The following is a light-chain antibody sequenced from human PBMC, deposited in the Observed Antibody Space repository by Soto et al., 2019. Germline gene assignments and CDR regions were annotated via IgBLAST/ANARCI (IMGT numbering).Light chain of an antibody. CDR3: QQYFEWPPMT. Sequence: VMTQSPATLSVSPGERATLSCWASETVATNLAWYQQKPGQAPRLLISGASTRAAGISDRFRGSGSGTELTLPISSLRSEDSAIYYCQQYFEWPPMTFGQGTKVEI. V-gene: IGKV3-15*01. CDR1: ETVATN. J-gene: IGKJ1*01. CDR2: GAS.